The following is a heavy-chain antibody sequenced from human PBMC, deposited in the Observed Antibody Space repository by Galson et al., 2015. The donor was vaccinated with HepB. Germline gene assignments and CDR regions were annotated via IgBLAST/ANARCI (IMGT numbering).Heavy chain of an antibody. D-gene: IGHD2/OR15-2a*01. V-gene: IGHV1-18*01. Sequence: SVKVSCKASGYTFTNYGISWVRQATGQGLQWMGWIGAYNGNTDYAQNLQARVTMTTDTSTSTAYMELRSLRSDDTAVYYCAKARYSTTPADSWGQGTLVTVSS. CDR2: IGAYNGNT. J-gene: IGHJ5*01. CDR1: GYTFTNYG. CDR3: AKARYSTTPADS.